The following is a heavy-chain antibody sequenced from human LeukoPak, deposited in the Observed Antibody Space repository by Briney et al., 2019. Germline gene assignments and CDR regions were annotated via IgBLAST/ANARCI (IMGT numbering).Heavy chain of an antibody. CDR1: GFIFEDNG. J-gene: IGHJ4*02. Sequence: GGSLRLSCAASGFIFEDNGMSWVRQAPGKGLEWVSGINWNGETTGYVDSVKGRFTISRDNDKNSLYLQMNSLRAEDTALYYCATHSYYYGSGSYPHYLDYWGQGTLVTVSS. CDR3: ATHSYYYGSGSYPHYLDY. V-gene: IGHV3-20*04. CDR2: INWNGETT. D-gene: IGHD3-10*01.